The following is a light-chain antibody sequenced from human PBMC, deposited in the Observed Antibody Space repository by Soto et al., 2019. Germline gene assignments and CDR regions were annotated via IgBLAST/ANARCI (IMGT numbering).Light chain of an antibody. CDR3: QQYNNWPQT. CDR2: GAS. Sequence: EIVMTQSPATLSVSPGERATLSCRASQSVSSNLAWYQQNPGQAPRLLIYGASTWATGIPARFSGSGSGTEFTLTISSLQSEDFAVYYWQQYNNWPQTFGQGTKVEIK. CDR1: QSVSSN. J-gene: IGKJ1*01. V-gene: IGKV3-15*01.